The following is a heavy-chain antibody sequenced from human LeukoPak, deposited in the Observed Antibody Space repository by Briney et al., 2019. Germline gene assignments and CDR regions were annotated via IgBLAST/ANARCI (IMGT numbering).Heavy chain of an antibody. J-gene: IGHJ4*02. CDR1: GFTFSSYA. CDR2: IGGSGGST. Sequence: PGGSLRLSCAASGFTFSSYAMSWVRQAPGKGLEWVSAIGGSGGSTYYADSVKGRFTISRDNSKKTLHLQMNSLRAEDTAVYYCAKEPLGYFDYWGQGTLVTVSS. V-gene: IGHV3-23*01. CDR3: AKEPLGYFDY.